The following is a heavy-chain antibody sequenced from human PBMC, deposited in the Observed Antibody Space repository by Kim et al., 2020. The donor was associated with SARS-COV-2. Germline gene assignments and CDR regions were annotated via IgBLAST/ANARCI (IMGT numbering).Heavy chain of an antibody. Sequence: SETLSLTCSVSDDSITTYYWSWVRQPPDKGLEWIAHMSYSGDTNYNPSLRSRVTISIDTSKNQVSLKLTSVTAADTAMYYCVRDSQDRGAYFDDYFVSWGQGTHVTVSS. J-gene: IGHJ4*02. CDR2: MSYSGDT. CDR1: DDSITTYY. D-gene: IGHD1-26*01. CDR3: VRDSQDRGAYFDDYFVS. V-gene: IGHV4-59*13.